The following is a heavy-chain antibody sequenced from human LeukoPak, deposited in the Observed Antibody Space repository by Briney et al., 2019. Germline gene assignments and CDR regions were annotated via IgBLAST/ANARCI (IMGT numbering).Heavy chain of an antibody. V-gene: IGHV3-30*18. CDR3: AKPMRGF. CDR1: GFTFSSYG. Sequence: PGGSLRLSCAASGFTFSSYGMHWVRQAPGKGLEWVAVISYDGSNKYYADSVKGRFTISRDNSKNTLYLQMNSLRAEDTAVYYCAKPMRGFWGQGTLVTVSS. J-gene: IGHJ4*02. CDR2: ISYDGSNK. D-gene: IGHD5-12*01.